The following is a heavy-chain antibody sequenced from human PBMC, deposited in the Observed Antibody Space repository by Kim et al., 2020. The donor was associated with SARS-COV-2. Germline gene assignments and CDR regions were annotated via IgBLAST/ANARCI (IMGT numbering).Heavy chain of an antibody. D-gene: IGHD4-17*01. CDR3: ASIDYGDSY. Sequence: VGSLRLSCAASGFSFATSWMTWVRQAPGKGLEWVARIRKEGRDKYYVDSVKGRFIISRDNARNSVFLQMNSLRAEDTAIYYCASIDYGDSYWGQGTLVTVSS. CDR1: GFSFATSW. J-gene: IGHJ4*02. CDR2: IRKEGRDK. V-gene: IGHV3-7*03.